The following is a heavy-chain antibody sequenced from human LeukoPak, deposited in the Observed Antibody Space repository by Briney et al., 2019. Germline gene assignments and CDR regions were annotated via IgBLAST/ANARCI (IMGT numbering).Heavy chain of an antibody. CDR2: ISYDGSNK. Sequence: GGSLRLSCAASGFTFSSYAMHWVRQAPGKGLEWVAVISYDGSNKYYADSVKGRFTISRDNSKNTLYLQMNSLRAEDTAVYYCAKVARRIAAAGTVDRWDWFDPWGQGTLVTVSS. CDR3: AKVARRIAAAGTVDRWDWFDP. D-gene: IGHD6-13*01. CDR1: GFTFSSYA. J-gene: IGHJ5*02. V-gene: IGHV3-30-3*01.